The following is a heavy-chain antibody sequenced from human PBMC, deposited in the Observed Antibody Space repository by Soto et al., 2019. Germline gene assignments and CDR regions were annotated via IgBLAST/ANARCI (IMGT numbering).Heavy chain of an antibody. Sequence: GGSLRLSCTASGFTFGDYAMSWFRQAPGKGLEWVGFIRSKAYGGTKEYAASVKGRFTISRDYSKSIAYLQMNSLKTEDTAVYYCTRGGVVVVIAPRDFDYWGQGTLVTVSS. D-gene: IGHD3-22*01. CDR3: TRGGVVVVIAPRDFDY. J-gene: IGHJ4*02. V-gene: IGHV3-49*03. CDR2: IRSKAYGGTK. CDR1: GFTFGDYA.